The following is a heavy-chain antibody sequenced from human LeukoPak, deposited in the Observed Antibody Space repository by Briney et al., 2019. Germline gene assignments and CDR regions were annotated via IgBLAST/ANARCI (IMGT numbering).Heavy chain of an antibody. V-gene: IGHV1-18*01. Sequence: ASVKVSCKASGYTFTSYGISWVRQAPGQGLEWMGWISAYNGNTNYAQKLQGRVTMTTDTSTSTAYMELRSLRSDDTAVYYCARLRCNSGSCSRGWGDAFDIWGQGTMVTVSS. CDR2: ISAYNGNT. CDR3: ARLRCNSGSCSRGWGDAFDI. D-gene: IGHD1-26*01. J-gene: IGHJ3*02. CDR1: GYTFTSYG.